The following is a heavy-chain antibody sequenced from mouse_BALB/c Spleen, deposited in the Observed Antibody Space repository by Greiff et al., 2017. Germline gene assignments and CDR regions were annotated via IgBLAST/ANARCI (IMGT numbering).Heavy chain of an antibody. V-gene: IGHV3-2*02. CDR3: ASCYGSSYVYWYIDV. CDR1: GYSITSDYA. CDR2: ISYSGST. J-gene: IGHJ1*01. Sequence: EVQLVESGPGLVKPSQSLSLTCTVTGYSITSDYAWNWIRQFPGNKLEWMGYISYSGSTSYNPSLKSRISITRDTSKKQYFLQLNSVTNEDTATYYCASCYGSSYVYWYIDVWGAGTTVTVSS. D-gene: IGHD1-1*01.